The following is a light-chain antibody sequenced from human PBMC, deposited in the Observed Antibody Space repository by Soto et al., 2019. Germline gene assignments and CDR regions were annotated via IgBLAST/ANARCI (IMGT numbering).Light chain of an antibody. J-gene: IGKJ1*01. CDR1: QDISNY. CDR2: DAS. Sequence: DIQMTQSPSSLSASVGDRVTITCQASQDISNYLNWYQQKPGKAPKLLIYDASNLETGVPSRFSGSGSGTDFTFTISSLQPEDIATYYCQHYNSYSEAFGQGTKVEIK. V-gene: IGKV1-33*01. CDR3: QHYNSYSEA.